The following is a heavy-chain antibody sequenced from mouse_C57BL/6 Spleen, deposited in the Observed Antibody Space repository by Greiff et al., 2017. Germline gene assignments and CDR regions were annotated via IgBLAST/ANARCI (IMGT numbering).Heavy chain of an antibody. CDR1: GYTFTSYW. J-gene: IGHJ2*01. D-gene: IGHD4-1*01. CDR3: ARSDNWDYFDY. V-gene: IGHV1-7*01. Sequence: VKVVESGAELAKPGASVKLSCKASGYTFTSYWMHWVKQRPGQGLEWIGYINPSSGYTKYNQKFKDKATLTADTSSSTAYMQLSSLTYEDSAVYYCARSDNWDYFDYWSQGTTLTVSS. CDR2: INPSSGYT.